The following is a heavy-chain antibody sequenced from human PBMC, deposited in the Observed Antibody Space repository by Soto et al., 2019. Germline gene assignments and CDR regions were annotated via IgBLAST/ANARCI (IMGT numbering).Heavy chain of an antibody. J-gene: IGHJ5*02. CDR2: IYYSGST. D-gene: IGHD3-3*01. CDR1: GGAISSSSYY. Sequence: PAETLSLTCTVSGGAISSSSYYFFWIRQPPWKGLELIGSIYYSGSTYYNPSLKSRVTISVDTSKNQFSLKLSSVTAADTAVYYCARLKRITIFGVVIYNWFDPWGQGTLVTVSS. V-gene: IGHV4-39*01. CDR3: ARLKRITIFGVVIYNWFDP.